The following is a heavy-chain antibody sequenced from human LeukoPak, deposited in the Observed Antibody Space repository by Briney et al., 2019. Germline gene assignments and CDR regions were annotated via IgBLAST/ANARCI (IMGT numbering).Heavy chain of an antibody. J-gene: IGHJ4*01. CDR2: INHSGST. Sequence: SETLSLTCAVYGGSFSGYYWSWIRQPPGKGLEWIGEINHSGSTNYNPSLKSRVTISVDTSKNQFSLKLTSVTAADTATYYCARETSLAGFASGLGFNYWGQGILVSVSS. V-gene: IGHV4-34*01. D-gene: IGHD6-19*01. CDR1: GGSFSGYY. CDR3: ARETSLAGFASGLGFNY.